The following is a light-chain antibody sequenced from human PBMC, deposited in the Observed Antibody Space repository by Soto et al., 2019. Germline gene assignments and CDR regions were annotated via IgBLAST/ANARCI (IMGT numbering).Light chain of an antibody. Sequence: QSVLTQPPSASGTPGQRVSISCSGSSSNIGSNYVYWFQQFPGTAPKLLIFRNNERPSGVPDRFSGSKSGTSASLVISGLRSEDEADYYCAAWDDGLSGVVFGGGTKLTVL. V-gene: IGLV1-47*01. CDR3: AAWDDGLSGVV. CDR2: RNN. J-gene: IGLJ2*01. CDR1: SSNIGSNY.